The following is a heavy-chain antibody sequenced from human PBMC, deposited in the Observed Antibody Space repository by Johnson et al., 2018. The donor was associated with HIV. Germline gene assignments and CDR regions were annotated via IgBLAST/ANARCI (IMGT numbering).Heavy chain of an antibody. Sequence: QVQLVESGGGVVQPGGSLRLSCAASGFTFSSYGMHWVRQAPGKGLEWVAFIRYDGSNKYYTESVKGRFTISRDNSKNTLYLQLNSLGAEDTAVYYCARELRGPDAFDIWGQGTMVTVSS. CDR3: ARELRGPDAFDI. CDR1: GFTFSSYG. V-gene: IGHV3-30*02. J-gene: IGHJ3*02. CDR2: IRYDGSNK.